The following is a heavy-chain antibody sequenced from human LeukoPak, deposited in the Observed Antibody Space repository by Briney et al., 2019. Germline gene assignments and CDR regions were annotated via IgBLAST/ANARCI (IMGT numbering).Heavy chain of an antibody. Sequence: GASVKVSCKASGYSFTGYYMHWVRQAPGQGLEWMGWINPNSGGTNYAQKFQGRVTMTRDTSISTAYMELSRLRSDDTAVYYCARDLAVLRYFDWGYYYYYMDVWGKGTTVTVSS. CDR3: ARDLAVLRYFDWGYYYYYMDV. D-gene: IGHD3-9*01. V-gene: IGHV1-2*02. CDR2: INPNSGGT. CDR1: GYSFTGYY. J-gene: IGHJ6*03.